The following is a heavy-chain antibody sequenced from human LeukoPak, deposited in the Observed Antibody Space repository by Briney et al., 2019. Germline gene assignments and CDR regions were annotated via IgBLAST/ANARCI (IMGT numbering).Heavy chain of an antibody. CDR2: IYYSAST. CDR3: ARSAGTRGIDY. Sequence: SETLSLTCTVSGGSVSSGSYYWSWIRQPPGKGLEWIGYIYYSASTNYNPSLKSRVTISVDTSKNQFSLKLSSVTAADTAVYYCARSAGTRGIDYWGQGTLVTVSS. D-gene: IGHD3-16*01. V-gene: IGHV4-61*01. CDR1: GGSVSSGSYY. J-gene: IGHJ4*02.